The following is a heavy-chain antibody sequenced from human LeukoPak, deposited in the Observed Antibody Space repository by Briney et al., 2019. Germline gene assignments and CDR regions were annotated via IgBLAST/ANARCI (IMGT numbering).Heavy chain of an antibody. CDR3: ARPMNYYLSSWYGVAFDI. CDR2: IYTSGST. D-gene: IGHD6-13*01. CDR1: GGSISTSSYY. J-gene: IGHJ3*02. Sequence: SETLSLTCTVSGGSISTSSYYWSWIRQPAGKGLEWIGRIYTSGSTNYNPSLKSRVTISVDTSKNQFSLKLSSVTAADTAVYYCARPMNYYLSSWYGVAFDIWGQGTMVTVSS. V-gene: IGHV4-61*02.